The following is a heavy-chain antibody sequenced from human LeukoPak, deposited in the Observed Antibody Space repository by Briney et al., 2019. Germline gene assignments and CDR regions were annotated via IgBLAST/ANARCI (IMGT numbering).Heavy chain of an antibody. CDR2: IYYSGST. D-gene: IGHD2-15*01. J-gene: IGHJ6*02. Sequence: SETLSLTCTVSGGSISSYYWSWIRQPPGKGLEWIGYIYYSGSTNYNPSLKSRVTISVDKSKNQFSLKLSSVTAADTAVYYCARVSRVVVAATDYYYGMDVWGQGTTVTVSS. CDR3: ARVSRVVVAATDYYYGMDV. CDR1: GGSISSYY. V-gene: IGHV4-59*12.